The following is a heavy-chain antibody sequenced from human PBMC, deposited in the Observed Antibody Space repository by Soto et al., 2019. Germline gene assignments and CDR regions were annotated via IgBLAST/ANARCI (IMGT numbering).Heavy chain of an antibody. CDR3: AEGVSSTWYHGLVS. J-gene: IGHJ4*02. Sequence: QVQLVESGGGVVQPGTSLRLSCAASEFTFSHFGMHWVRQAPGKGLEWVAVISYDGSNKYYSDPVKGRFTISRDNSRNTLHLQMNSLRAEDTAVYYCAEGVSSTWYHGLVSWGQGTLVTVSS. CDR2: ISYDGSNK. D-gene: IGHD6-13*01. V-gene: IGHV3-30*03. CDR1: EFTFSHFG.